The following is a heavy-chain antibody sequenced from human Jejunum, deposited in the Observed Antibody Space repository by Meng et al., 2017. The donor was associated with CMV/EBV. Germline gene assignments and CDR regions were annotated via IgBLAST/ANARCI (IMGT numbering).Heavy chain of an antibody. CDR3: TSGSGSYFGTNV. CDR2: ITNKPNIYAT. CDR1: GFIFSDRY. D-gene: IGHD3-10*01. J-gene: IGHJ6*02. Sequence: GFIFSDRYMEWVRQAPGKGLEWVGRITNKPNIYATQYAASVKGRFTISRDDSRNSLYLQMSRLRIEDSAVYFCTSGSGSYFGTNVWGRGTTVTVSS. V-gene: IGHV3-72*01.